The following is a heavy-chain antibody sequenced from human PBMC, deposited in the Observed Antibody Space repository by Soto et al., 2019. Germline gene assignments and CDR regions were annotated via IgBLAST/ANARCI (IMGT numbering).Heavy chain of an antibody. CDR2: IDNAGTDS. CDR1: GVTLSGGS. J-gene: IGHJ6*04. Sequence: EVQLVESGGGLVQPGGSLRLSCAASGVTLSGGSMHWVRQAPGKGLVWVSGIDNAGTDSTYADSVKGRFTSPRDNAKPLLYLQMNGLSVEDTAVYYCHRGWFGPEVWGKGTTVTVSS. CDR3: HRGWFGPEV. D-gene: IGHD3-10*01. V-gene: IGHV3-74*01.